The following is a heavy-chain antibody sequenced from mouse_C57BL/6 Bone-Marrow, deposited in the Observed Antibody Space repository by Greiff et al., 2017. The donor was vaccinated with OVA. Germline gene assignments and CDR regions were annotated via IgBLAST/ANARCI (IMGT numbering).Heavy chain of an antibody. J-gene: IGHJ1*03. CDR2: ISSGSSTI. V-gene: IGHV5-17*01. CDR3: ARNYYGSPPYFDV. D-gene: IGHD1-1*01. Sequence: VQLKESGGGLVKPGGSLKLSCAASGFTFSDYGMHWVRQAPEKGLEWVAYISSGSSTIYYADTVKGRFTISRDNAKNTLFLQMTSLRSEDTAMYYCARNYYGSPPYFDVWGTGTTVTVSS. CDR1: GFTFSDYG.